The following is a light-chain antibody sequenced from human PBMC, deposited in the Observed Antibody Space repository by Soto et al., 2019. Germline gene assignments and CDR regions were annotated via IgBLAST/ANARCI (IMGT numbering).Light chain of an antibody. CDR1: SGHNNYA. J-gene: IGLJ3*02. V-gene: IGLV4-69*01. Sequence: QPVLTQSPSASASLGASVKLTCTLSSGHNNYAIAWHQQQPEKGPRFLMHLNSDGSHNKGDGIPDRFSGSSSGAERYLTISSLQSEDEADYYCQTWGTGMVFGGGTKLTVL. CDR2: LNSDGSH. CDR3: QTWGTGMV.